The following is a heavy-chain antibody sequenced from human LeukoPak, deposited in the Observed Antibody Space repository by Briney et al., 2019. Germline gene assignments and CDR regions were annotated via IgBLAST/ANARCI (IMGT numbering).Heavy chain of an antibody. CDR3: ARVSIGWYSFDY. J-gene: IGHJ4*02. CDR2: INPDGTTT. V-gene: IGHV3-74*01. D-gene: IGHD6-19*01. Sequence: GGSLRLFCAASGSTFSTYWMHWVRQAPGKGLVWVSRINPDGTTTSYADSVKGRFTISRDNAKDTVYLQMNSLRAEDTAVYYCARVSIGWYSFDYWGQGTLVTVSS. CDR1: GSTFSTYW.